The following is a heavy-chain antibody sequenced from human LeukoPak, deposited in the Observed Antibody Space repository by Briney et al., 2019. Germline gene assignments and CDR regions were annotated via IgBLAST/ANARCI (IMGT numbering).Heavy chain of an antibody. D-gene: IGHD5-12*01. CDR2: IRSKPYGGTT. J-gene: IGHJ6*03. CDR1: GFTFSSYW. Sequence: PGGSLRLSCAASGFTFSSYWMSWVRQAPGKGLEWVGFIRSKPYGGTTEYAASVKGRFTISRGDSKSIAYLQMNSLKTEDTAVYYCTRWLRLDFYHYFMDVWGEGTTVTVS. CDR3: TRWLRLDFYHYFMDV. V-gene: IGHV3-49*04.